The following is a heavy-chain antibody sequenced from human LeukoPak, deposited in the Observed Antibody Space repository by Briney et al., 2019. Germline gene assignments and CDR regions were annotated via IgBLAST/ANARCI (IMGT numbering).Heavy chain of an antibody. CDR1: GFTFSSYA. Sequence: GGSLRLSCAASGFTFSSYAMSWVRQAPGKGPEWVSTISGGGGSTYYADSVKGRFTISRDNSKNTLYLQMNSLRAEDTAVYYCAKGRDISGYYIFDYWGQGTLVTVSS. J-gene: IGHJ4*02. CDR3: AKGRDISGYYIFDY. CDR2: ISGGGGST. D-gene: IGHD3-22*01. V-gene: IGHV3-23*01.